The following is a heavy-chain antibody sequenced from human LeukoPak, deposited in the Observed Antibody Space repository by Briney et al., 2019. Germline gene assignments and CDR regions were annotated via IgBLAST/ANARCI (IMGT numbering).Heavy chain of an antibody. CDR2: LSGSGITT. D-gene: IGHD6-19*01. CDR3: AKGIYSSGWSYFDY. J-gene: IGHJ4*01. CDR1: GFTFSNSA. V-gene: IGHV3-23*01. Sequence: GGSLRLSCAASGFTFSNSAMSWVRQAPGKGLEWVSTLSGSGITTYYADSVKGRFTISRDDSKNTLYLQMNTLRAEDSALYYCAKGIYSSGWSYFDYWGHGTLVTVSS.